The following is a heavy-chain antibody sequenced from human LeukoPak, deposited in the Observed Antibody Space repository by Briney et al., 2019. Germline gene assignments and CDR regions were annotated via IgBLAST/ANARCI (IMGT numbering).Heavy chain of an antibody. V-gene: IGHV3-23*01. CDR3: AKREKGTTGRFFDY. Sequence: GGSLRLSCAASGFTFTNYAVTWVRQAPGKGLEWVSGISEGVGNTYYADSVKGRFTISRDHSKNTLYLQMNSLRAEDPALYYCAKREKGTTGRFFDYWGQGTLVTVSS. CDR2: ISEGVGNT. J-gene: IGHJ4*02. CDR1: GFTFTNYA. D-gene: IGHD4-17*01.